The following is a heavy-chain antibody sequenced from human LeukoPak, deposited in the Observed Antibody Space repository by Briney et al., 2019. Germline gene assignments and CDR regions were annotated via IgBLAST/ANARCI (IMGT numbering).Heavy chain of an antibody. Sequence: GGSLRLSCAASGFTFSSYSMNWVRQAPGKGLEWVSFISSSSSYIYYADSVKGRFTISRDNAKNSLYLQMNSLRAEDTAVYYCARDLGYDSSGYYIYGFDIWGQGTMVTVSS. CDR1: GFTFSSYS. V-gene: IGHV3-21*01. CDR3: ARDLGYDSSGYYIYGFDI. CDR2: ISSSSSYI. J-gene: IGHJ3*02. D-gene: IGHD3-22*01.